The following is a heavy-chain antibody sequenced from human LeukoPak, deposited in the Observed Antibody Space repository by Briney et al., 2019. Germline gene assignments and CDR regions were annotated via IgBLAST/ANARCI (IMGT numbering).Heavy chain of an antibody. CDR1: GFTFSHYW. Sequence: GGSLRLSCAASGFTFSHYWMSWVRQAPGKGLEWVANIKEDVSEKHYVDSVKGRFTISRDNAKNSLYLQMNSLRAEDTAVYYCARNKRGDIWGQGTLVTVSS. CDR3: ARNKRGDI. V-gene: IGHV3-7*01. D-gene: IGHD1/OR15-1a*01. J-gene: IGHJ4*02. CDR2: IKEDVSEK.